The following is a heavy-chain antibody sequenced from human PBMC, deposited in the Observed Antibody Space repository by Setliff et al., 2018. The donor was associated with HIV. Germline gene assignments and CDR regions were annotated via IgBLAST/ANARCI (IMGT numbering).Heavy chain of an antibody. V-gene: IGHV3-48*01. J-gene: IGHJ4*02. CDR1: GFTFSSYS. D-gene: IGHD6-19*01. CDR3: ARSVYSSGFPSDFDY. CDR2: ISSSSSTI. Sequence: GGSLRLSCAASGFTFSSYSMNWVRQAPGKGLEWVSYISSSSSTIYYADSVKGRFTISRDNAKNSLYLQMNSLRAEDTAVYYCARSVYSSGFPSDFDYWGQGTLVTVSS.